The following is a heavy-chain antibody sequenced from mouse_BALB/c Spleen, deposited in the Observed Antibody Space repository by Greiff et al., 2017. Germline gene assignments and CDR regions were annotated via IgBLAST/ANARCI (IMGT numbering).Heavy chain of an antibody. Sequence: DVQLVESGGDLVKPGGSLKLSCAASGFTFSSYGMSWVRQTPDKRLEWVATISSGGSYTYYPDSVKGRFTISRDNAKNTLYLQMSSLKSEDTAMYYCARPYDYDEGDYFDYWGQGTTLTVSS. D-gene: IGHD2-4*01. J-gene: IGHJ2*01. CDR2: ISSGGSYT. V-gene: IGHV5-6*01. CDR3: ARPYDYDEGDYFDY. CDR1: GFTFSSYG.